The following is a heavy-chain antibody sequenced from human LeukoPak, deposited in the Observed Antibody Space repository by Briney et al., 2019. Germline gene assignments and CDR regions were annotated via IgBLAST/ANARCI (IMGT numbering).Heavy chain of an antibody. CDR1: GFTFSSYG. CDR2: TWYDGSNK. V-gene: IGHV3-33*01. D-gene: IGHD6-13*01. CDR3: ARGGQQLANFDY. Sequence: GGSLRLSCAASGFTFSSYGMHWVRLAPGKGLEWVAVTWYDGSNKYYADSVKGRFTISRDNSKNTLYLQMNSLRAEDTAVYYCARGGQQLANFDYWGQGTLVTVSS. J-gene: IGHJ4*02.